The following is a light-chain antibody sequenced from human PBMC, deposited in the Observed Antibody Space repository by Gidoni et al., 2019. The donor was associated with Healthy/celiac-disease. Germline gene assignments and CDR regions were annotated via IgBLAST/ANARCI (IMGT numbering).Light chain of an antibody. Sequence: IVLTQSPATLSWSPGERATLSCRASQSVSSYLAWYQQKPGQAPRLLIYDASNRATGIPARFSGSGSGTDFTLTISSLEPEDFAVYYCQQRSNWPLTFGGGTKVEIK. CDR2: DAS. J-gene: IGKJ4*01. CDR3: QQRSNWPLT. V-gene: IGKV3-11*01. CDR1: QSVSSY.